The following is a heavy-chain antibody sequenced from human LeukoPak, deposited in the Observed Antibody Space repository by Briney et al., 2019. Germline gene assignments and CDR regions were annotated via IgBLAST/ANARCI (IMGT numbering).Heavy chain of an antibody. V-gene: IGHV3-7*05. CDR3: AKEESNFWSGYPDY. CDR2: IKQDGSEK. CDR1: GFTFSDYW. Sequence: GGALRLPCAASGFTFSDYWMTWVRQAPGKGLEWGANIKQDGSEKYYGESVKGRSTISRDNAKNSLYLQMNSLRAEDSAVYYCAKEESNFWSGYPDYWGQGTLVTASS. J-gene: IGHJ4*02. D-gene: IGHD3-3*01.